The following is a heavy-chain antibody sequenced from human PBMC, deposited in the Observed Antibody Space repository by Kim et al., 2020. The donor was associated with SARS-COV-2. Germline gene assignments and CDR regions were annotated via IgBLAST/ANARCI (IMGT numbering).Heavy chain of an antibody. V-gene: IGHV5-51*01. D-gene: IGHD6-13*01. CDR3: ATLAAAGDNWFDP. J-gene: IGHJ5*02. Sequence: YSPSFQCQVTISADKSIRTAYLQWSSLKASDTAMYYCATLAAAGDNWFDPWGQGTLVTVSS.